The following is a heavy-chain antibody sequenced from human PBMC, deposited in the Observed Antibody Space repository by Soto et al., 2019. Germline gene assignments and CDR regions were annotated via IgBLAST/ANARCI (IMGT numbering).Heavy chain of an antibody. J-gene: IGHJ4*02. CDR1: GFTFSTFS. CDR3: ARMSSSISPGC. Sequence: GGSLRLSCAASGFTFSTFSMNWVRQAPGKGLEWVSYISSSSSTKYYADSVRGRFTISRDNAKNSLYLQMNSLRVEDTAVYHCARMSSSISPGCWGQGTLVTVSS. CDR2: ISSSSSTK. V-gene: IGHV3-48*01. D-gene: IGHD2-2*01.